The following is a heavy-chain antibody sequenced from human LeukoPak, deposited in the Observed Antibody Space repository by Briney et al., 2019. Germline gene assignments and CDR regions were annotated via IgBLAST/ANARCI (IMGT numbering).Heavy chain of an antibody. Sequence: GGSLRLSCAASGFTFSSYAMSWFRQAPGKGLEWVSAISGSGGSTYYADSVKGRFTISRDNSKNTLYLPINSLRAEDTAVYSCAKAPYYYDSSGYYSFFDYWGQGTLVTVSS. CDR3: AKAPYYYDSSGYYSFFDY. CDR1: GFTFSSYA. D-gene: IGHD3-22*01. J-gene: IGHJ4*02. V-gene: IGHV3-23*01. CDR2: ISGSGGST.